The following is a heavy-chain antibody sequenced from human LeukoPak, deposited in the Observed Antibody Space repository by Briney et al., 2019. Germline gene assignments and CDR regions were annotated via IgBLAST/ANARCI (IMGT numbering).Heavy chain of an antibody. CDR3: ARPRVPAANDAFDI. CDR2: IIPIFGTA. D-gene: IGHD2-2*01. J-gene: IGHJ3*02. V-gene: IGHV1-69*13. Sequence: SVKVSCKASGGTFSSYAISWVRQAPGQGLEWMGGIIPIFGTANYAQKFQGRVTITADESTSTAYMELSSLRSEDTAAYYCARPRVPAANDAFDIWGQGTMVTVSS. CDR1: GGTFSSYA.